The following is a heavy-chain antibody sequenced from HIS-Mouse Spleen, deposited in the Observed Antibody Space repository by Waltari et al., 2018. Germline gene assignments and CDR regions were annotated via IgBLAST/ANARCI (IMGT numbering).Heavy chain of an antibody. CDR3: ARGGHTVTNAFDI. J-gene: IGHJ3*02. Sequence: QVQLQQWGAGLLKPSETLSLTCAVYGGSFSGYYWSWIRPPPGKGREWIGEIKHSGITNYNPSLKSRVTISVDTSKNQFSLKLSSVTAADTAVYYCARGGHTVTNAFDIWGQGTMVTVSS. CDR1: GGSFSGYY. V-gene: IGHV4-34*01. CDR2: IKHSGIT. D-gene: IGHD4-4*01.